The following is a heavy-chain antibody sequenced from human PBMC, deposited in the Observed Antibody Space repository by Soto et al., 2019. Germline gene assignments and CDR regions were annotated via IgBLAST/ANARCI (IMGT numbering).Heavy chain of an antibody. Sequence: ASVKVSCKASGYTFTSYDINWVRQATGQGLEWMGWMNPNSGNTGYAQKFQGRVTMTRNTSISTAYMELSSLRSEDTAVYYCARATKRLYRGSYYFAYWGQGTLVTVSS. CDR1: GYTFTSYD. CDR2: MNPNSGNT. CDR3: ARATKRLYRGSYYFAY. V-gene: IGHV1-8*01. D-gene: IGHD1-26*01. J-gene: IGHJ4*02.